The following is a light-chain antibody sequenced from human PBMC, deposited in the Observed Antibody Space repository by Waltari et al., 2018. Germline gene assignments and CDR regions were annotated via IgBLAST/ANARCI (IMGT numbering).Light chain of an antibody. V-gene: IGLV2-14*01. Sequence: QSALTQPAPVSGSPGQSITISCTATTSHVGGYNYAPCYQQHPGNAPKLMIYEVRNRPSGVSNRFAGSKAGNTASLTISGLQAEDEADYYCSSYTSSSTRLYVFGTGTKVTVL. J-gene: IGLJ1*01. CDR1: TSHVGGYNY. CDR2: EVR. CDR3: SSYTSSSTRLYV.